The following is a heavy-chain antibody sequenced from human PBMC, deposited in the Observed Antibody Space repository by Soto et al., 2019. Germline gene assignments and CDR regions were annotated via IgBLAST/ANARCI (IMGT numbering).Heavy chain of an antibody. V-gene: IGHV1-8*01. Sequence: VQLVESGGGLVQPGGSLRLSCAASGFTFSSYDINWVRQATGQGLEWMGWMNPNSGNTGYAQKFQGRVTMTRNTSISTAYMELSSLRSEDTAVYYCARKGGSRRANWFDPWGQGTLVTVSS. CDR1: GFTFSSYD. D-gene: IGHD6-13*01. CDR3: ARKGGSRRANWFDP. J-gene: IGHJ5*02. CDR2: MNPNSGNT.